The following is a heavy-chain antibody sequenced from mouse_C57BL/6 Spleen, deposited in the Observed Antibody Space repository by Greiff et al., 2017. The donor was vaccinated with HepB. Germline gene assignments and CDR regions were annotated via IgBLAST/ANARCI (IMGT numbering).Heavy chain of an antibody. CDR1: GFTFSDYG. Sequence: DVMLVESGGGLVKPGGSLKLSCAASGFTFSDYGMHWVRQAPEKGLEWVAYISSGSSTIYYADTVKGRFTISRDNAKNTMFLQMTSLRSEDTAMYYCGRRGGNYSWFAYWGQGTLVTVSA. CDR2: ISSGSSTI. CDR3: GRRGGNYSWFAY. D-gene: IGHD2-1*01. V-gene: IGHV5-17*01. J-gene: IGHJ3*01.